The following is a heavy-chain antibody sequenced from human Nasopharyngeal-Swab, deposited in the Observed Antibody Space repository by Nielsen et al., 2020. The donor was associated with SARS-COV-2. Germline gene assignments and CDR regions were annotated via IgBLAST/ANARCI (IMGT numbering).Heavy chain of an antibody. V-gene: IGHV3-23*01. Sequence: GGSLRLSCSASGFTFSNSAMNWVRQAPGKGLEWVSVVSGTALTTYYADSVKGRFTTSRDNSKNTLFLQMDSLRDEDTALYYCTKGSEGPGTRAPLELWGQGTLVVVS. D-gene: IGHD6-13*01. J-gene: IGHJ1*01. CDR1: GFTFSNSA. CDR2: VSGTALTT. CDR3: TKGSEGPGTRAPLEL.